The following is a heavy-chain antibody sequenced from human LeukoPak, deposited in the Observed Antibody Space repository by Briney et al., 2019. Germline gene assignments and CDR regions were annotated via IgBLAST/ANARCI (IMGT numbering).Heavy chain of an antibody. Sequence: GGSLRLSCAASGFTFSTYSMNWVRQAPGKGLEWVSSISSSSSYIYYADSVRGRFTISRDNAKNSLYLQMNSLRAEDTAVYYCARDYYDSPYDLWGRGTLVTVSS. CDR2: ISSSSSYI. CDR1: GFTFSTYS. CDR3: ARDYYDSPYDL. J-gene: IGHJ2*01. D-gene: IGHD3-22*01. V-gene: IGHV3-21*01.